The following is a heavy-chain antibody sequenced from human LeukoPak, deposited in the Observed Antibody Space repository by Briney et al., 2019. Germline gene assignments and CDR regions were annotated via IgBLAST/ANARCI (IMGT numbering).Heavy chain of an antibody. J-gene: IGHJ4*02. CDR3: ARRGGSGPPPDY. CDR2: INHSGST. Sequence: SETLSLTCAVYGGSFSGYYWSWIRQPPGKGLEWIGEINHSGSTNYNPSLKSRVTISVDTSKNQFSLKLSSVTAADTAVYYCARRGGSGPPPDYWGQGTLVTVSS. CDR1: GGSFSGYY. V-gene: IGHV4-34*01. D-gene: IGHD6-19*01.